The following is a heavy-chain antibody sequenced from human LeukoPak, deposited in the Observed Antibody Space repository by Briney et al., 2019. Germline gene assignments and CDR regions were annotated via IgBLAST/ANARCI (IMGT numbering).Heavy chain of an antibody. J-gene: IGHJ4*02. CDR2: IKTDGSNA. D-gene: IGHD6-19*01. V-gene: IGHV3-74*01. Sequence: GGSLRLSCAASGFTFSNYFMHWVRQAPGKGLVWVSRIKTDGSNATYADSVKGRFSISRDNAKNTLYLQMNSLRAEDTALYYCARAYSGSYATDYWGQGTLVTVSS. CDR1: GFTFSNYF. CDR3: ARAYSGSYATDY.